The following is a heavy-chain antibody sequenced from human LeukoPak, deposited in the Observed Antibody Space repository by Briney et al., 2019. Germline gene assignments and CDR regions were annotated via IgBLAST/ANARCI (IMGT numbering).Heavy chain of an antibody. Sequence: SETLSLTCTVSGGSISSSSYYWGWIRQPPGKGLEWIGSIYYSGSTYYNPSLKSRVTISVDTSKNQFSLKLSSVTAADTAVYYCAIRGLVPAAILVDYWGQGTLVTVSS. CDR2: IYYSGST. J-gene: IGHJ4*02. CDR1: GGSISSSSYY. V-gene: IGHV4-39*01. CDR3: AIRGLVPAAILVDY. D-gene: IGHD2-2*02.